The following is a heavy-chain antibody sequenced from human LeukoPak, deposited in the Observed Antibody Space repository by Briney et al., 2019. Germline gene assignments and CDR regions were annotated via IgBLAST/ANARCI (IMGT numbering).Heavy chain of an antibody. V-gene: IGHV3-30*04. CDR3: ARGWYGGFGYFDY. CDR1: GFTFSSYA. D-gene: IGHD4-23*01. J-gene: IGHJ4*02. Sequence: GRSLRLSCAASGFTFSSYAMHWVRQAPGKGLEGVAVISYDGSNKYYADSVKGRFTISRDNSKSTLYLQMNSLRAEDTAVYYCARGWYGGFGYFDYWGQGTLVTVSS. CDR2: ISYDGSNK.